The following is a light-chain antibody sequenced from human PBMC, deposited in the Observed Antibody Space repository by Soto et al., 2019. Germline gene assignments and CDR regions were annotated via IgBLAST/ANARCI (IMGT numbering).Light chain of an antibody. J-gene: IGKJ1*01. V-gene: IGKV3-15*01. Sequence: IVLTQSPATMFLARGEIVTLSCSASQSVSSNLAWYQQKVGQAPRLLIYGASTRATGIPARFSGSGSGTEFTLTISSLQSEDFAVYYCQQYNNWPPWTFGQGTKVDIK. CDR3: QQYNNWPPWT. CDR2: GAS. CDR1: QSVSSN.